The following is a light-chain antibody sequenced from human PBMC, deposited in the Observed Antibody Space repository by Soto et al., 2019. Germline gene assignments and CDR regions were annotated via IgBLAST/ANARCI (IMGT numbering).Light chain of an antibody. V-gene: IGLV2-8*01. CDR3: TSHAGSDTLCV. CDR2: EVS. CDR1: SSDVGGYNY. Sequence: QSVLTQPPSASGSPGQSVTISCTGTSSDVGGYNYVSWYQQHPGKAPQLIISEVSKRPSGVPDRFSGSKSGNTASLTVSGLQAEDEADYYCTSHAGSDTLCVFGTGTKVTVL. J-gene: IGLJ1*01.